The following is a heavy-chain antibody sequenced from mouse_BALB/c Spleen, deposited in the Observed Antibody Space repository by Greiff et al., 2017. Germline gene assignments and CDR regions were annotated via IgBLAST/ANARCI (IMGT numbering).Heavy chain of an antibody. CDR3: AKHPHYYGSSYWYFDV. Sequence: QVQLQESGPGLVAPSQSLSITCTVSGFSLTDYGVSWIRQPPGKGLEWLGVIWGGGSTYYNSALKSRLSISKDNSKSQVFLKMNSLQTDDTAMYYCAKHPHYYGSSYWYFDVWGAGTTVTVSS. V-gene: IGHV2-6-5*01. CDR1: GFSLTDYG. CDR2: IWGGGST. J-gene: IGHJ1*01. D-gene: IGHD1-1*01.